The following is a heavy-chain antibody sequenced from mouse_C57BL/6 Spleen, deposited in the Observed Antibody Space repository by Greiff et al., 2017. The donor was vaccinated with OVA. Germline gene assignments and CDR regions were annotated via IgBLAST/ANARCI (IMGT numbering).Heavy chain of an antibody. CDR1: GYTFTSYW. CDR2: IHPNSGST. V-gene: IGHV1-64*01. J-gene: IGHJ1*03. CDR3: ARPYGSSYMYFEG. D-gene: IGHD1-1*01. Sequence: VQLQQPGAELVKPGASVKLSCKASGYTFTSYWMHWVKQRPGQGLEWIGMIHPNSGSTNYNEKFKSKATLTVDKSSSTAYMQLSSLTSEDSAVYYCARPYGSSYMYFEGWGTGTTVTVAS.